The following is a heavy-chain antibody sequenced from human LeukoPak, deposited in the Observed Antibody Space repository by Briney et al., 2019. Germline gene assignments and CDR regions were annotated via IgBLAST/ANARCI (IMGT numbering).Heavy chain of an antibody. V-gene: IGHV4-38-2*01. J-gene: IGHJ4*02. CDR2: IYHSGSS. CDR1: GLSISSGYY. Sequence: SETLSLTCAVSGLSISSGYYWGWIRQPPGKGLEWIGSIYHSGSSYYNPSLRSRVAMSVHTSRNQFSLKLTSVTVADTAVYYCARGSQSFYYDSSGYPFDSWGQGTLVSVSS. CDR3: ARGSQSFYYDSSGYPFDS. D-gene: IGHD3-22*01.